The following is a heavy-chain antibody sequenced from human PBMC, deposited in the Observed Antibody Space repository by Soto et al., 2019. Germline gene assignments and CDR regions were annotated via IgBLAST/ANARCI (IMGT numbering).Heavy chain of an antibody. CDR1: GFTFSSYA. CDR3: AKDLVRDIVVVPAAIFSYFDY. V-gene: IGHV3-23*01. CDR2: ISGSGGST. D-gene: IGHD2-2*01. Sequence: GGSLRLSCAASGFTFSSYAMSWVRQAPGKGLEWVSAISGSGGSTYYADSVKGRFTISRDNSKNTLYLQMNSLRAEDTAVYYCAKDLVRDIVVVPAAIFSYFDYWGQGTLVTVSS. J-gene: IGHJ4*02.